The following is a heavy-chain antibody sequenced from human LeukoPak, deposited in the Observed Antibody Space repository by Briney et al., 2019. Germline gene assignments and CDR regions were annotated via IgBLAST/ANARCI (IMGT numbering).Heavy chain of an antibody. J-gene: IGHJ4*02. CDR1: GYTFTGYY. V-gene: IGHV1-2*02. Sequence: GASVKVSCKASGYTFTGYYMHWVRQAPGQGLEWMGWINPSSGGTNYAQKFQGRVTMTRDTSINTGYMELSRLRSDDTAVYYCAKDMAAVAGQGYECFDYWGQGTLVTVSS. CDR2: INPSSGGT. D-gene: IGHD6-19*01. CDR3: AKDMAAVAGQGYECFDY.